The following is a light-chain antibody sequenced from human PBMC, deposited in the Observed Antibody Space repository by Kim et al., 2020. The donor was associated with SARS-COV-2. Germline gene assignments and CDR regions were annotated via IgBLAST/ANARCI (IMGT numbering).Light chain of an antibody. CDR1: QSICCW. Sequence: SSVGAQVPLACPALQSICCWLAWYQQKPGQAPRFLIYQASCLQNWVPSRFSGSGSGTEFTLTISSLQPAYFATYYCQQYYSCSWTFGQGTKVDIK. CDR2: QAS. J-gene: IGKJ1*01. CDR3: QQYYSCSWT. V-gene: IGKV1-5*03.